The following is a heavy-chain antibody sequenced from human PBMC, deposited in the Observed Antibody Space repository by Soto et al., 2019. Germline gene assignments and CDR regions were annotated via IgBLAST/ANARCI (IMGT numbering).Heavy chain of an antibody. CDR2: ISYDGISK. Sequence: QVQLVESGGGVVQPGRSLRLSCVASGFTFSYYTMHWVRQAPGKGLQWVALISYDGISKDYADFVKGRFTISRDNSKNTLYLQINSLRAEDTAVYYCARDFRTRWEVISWGQGTLVTVSS. J-gene: IGHJ4*02. V-gene: IGHV3-30-3*01. CDR1: GFTFSYYT. CDR3: ARDFRTRWEVIS. D-gene: IGHD1-26*01.